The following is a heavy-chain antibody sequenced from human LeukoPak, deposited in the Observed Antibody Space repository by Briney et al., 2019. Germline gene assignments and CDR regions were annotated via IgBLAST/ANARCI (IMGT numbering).Heavy chain of an antibody. V-gene: IGHV1-69*04. CDR3: ARGTYYCYYMDV. CDR1: GGTFSSYA. CDR2: IIPILGIA. J-gene: IGHJ6*03. Sequence: GASVKVSCKASGGTFSSYAISWVRQAPGQGLEWMGRIIPILGIANYAQKFQGRVTITADESTSTAYMELSRLRSEDTAVYYCARGTYYCYYMDVWGKGTTVTVS.